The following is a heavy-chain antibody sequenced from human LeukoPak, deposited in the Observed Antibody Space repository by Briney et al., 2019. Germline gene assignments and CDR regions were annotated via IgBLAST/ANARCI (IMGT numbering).Heavy chain of an antibody. V-gene: IGHV3-23*01. Sequence: GGSLRLSCAASGFTFSSYAMSWVRQAPGKELEWVSAISGSGGSTYYADSVKGRFTISRDNSKNTLYLQMNSLRAEDTAVYYCAKSRAWVTTLFDYWGQGTLVTVSS. CDR3: AKSRAWVTTLFDY. CDR1: GFTFSSYA. CDR2: ISGSGGST. J-gene: IGHJ4*02. D-gene: IGHD3-22*01.